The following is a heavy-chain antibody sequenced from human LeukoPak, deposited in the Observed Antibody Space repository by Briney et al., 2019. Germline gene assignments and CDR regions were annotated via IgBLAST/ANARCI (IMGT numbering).Heavy chain of an antibody. CDR1: GASLSWYY. V-gene: IGHV4-4*07. D-gene: IGHD3-10*01. CDR3: ARHYYGLASTIDF. J-gene: IGHJ4*02. CDR2: IFPGGSP. Sequence: TLSLTCNVSGASLSWYYWSWIRQPAGKGLEWIGRIFPGGSPTYNPSLMSRVAMSVDMSKNQFSLNLNSVTAADTAIYYCARHYYGLASTIDFWGQGTLVTVSS.